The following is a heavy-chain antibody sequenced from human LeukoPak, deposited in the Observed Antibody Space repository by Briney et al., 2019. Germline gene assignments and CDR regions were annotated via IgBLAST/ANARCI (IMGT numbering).Heavy chain of an antibody. CDR3: VKWGDYDVLTGYYDPDY. CDR1: GSTFSNYA. CDR2: ITGSGGGT. Sequence: PGGSLRLSCAASGSTFSNYAMSWVRQAPGKGLEWVSAITGSGGGTYYADSVKGRFTISRENSKNTLYLQVNSLRAEDTAVYYCVKWGDYDVLTGYYDPDYWGQGSLVTVSS. V-gene: IGHV3-23*01. D-gene: IGHD3-9*01. J-gene: IGHJ4*02.